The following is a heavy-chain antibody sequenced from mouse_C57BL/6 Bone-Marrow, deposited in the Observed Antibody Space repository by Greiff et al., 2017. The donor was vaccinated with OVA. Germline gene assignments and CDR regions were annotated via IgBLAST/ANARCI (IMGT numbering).Heavy chain of an antibody. CDR3: ARYCSNFSWFAY. CDR2: INPNNGGT. CDR1: GYTFTDYN. J-gene: IGHJ3*01. V-gene: IGHV1-22*01. Sequence: EVQLQQSGPELVKPGASVKMSCKASGYTFTDYNMHWVKQSHGKSLEWIGYINPNNGGTSYNQKFKGKATLTVNKSSSTAYMELRSMTSEDSAVYYCARYCSNFSWFAYWGQGTLVTVSA. D-gene: IGHD2-5*01.